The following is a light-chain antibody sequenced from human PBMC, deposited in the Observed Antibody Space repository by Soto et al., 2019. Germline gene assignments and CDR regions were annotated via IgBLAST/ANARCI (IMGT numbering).Light chain of an antibody. Sequence: DIQMTQAPSTLSGSVGDRVTITCRASQTISSWLAWYKQKPGKAPKLLIYKASTLKSGVPSRFSGSGSGTEFTLTISSLQPDDFATYYCQHYSSYSEAFGQGTKVVLK. CDR3: QHYSSYSEA. CDR1: QTISSW. J-gene: IGKJ1*01. CDR2: KAS. V-gene: IGKV1-5*03.